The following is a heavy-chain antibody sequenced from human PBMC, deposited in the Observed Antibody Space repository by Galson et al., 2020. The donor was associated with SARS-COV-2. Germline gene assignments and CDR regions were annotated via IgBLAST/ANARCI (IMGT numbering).Heavy chain of an antibody. J-gene: IGHJ4*02. D-gene: IGHD1-26*01. CDR2: IYYSGST. V-gene: IGHV4-59*01. CDR1: GGSISSYY. Sequence: SETLSLTCTVSGGSISSYYWSWIRQPPGKGLEWIGYIYYSGSTNYNPSLKSRVTISVDTSKNQFSLKLSSVTAADTAVYYCARDSSGSHAGDFDYWGQGTLVTVSS. CDR3: ARDSSGSHAGDFDY.